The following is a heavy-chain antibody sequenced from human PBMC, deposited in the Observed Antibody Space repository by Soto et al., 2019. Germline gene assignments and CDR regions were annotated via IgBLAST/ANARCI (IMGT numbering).Heavy chain of an antibody. CDR1: GGSFRGYY. CDR3: ARGNIVTYGMDV. V-gene: IGHV4-34*01. CDR2: IHHSGSP. D-gene: IGHD2-15*01. Sequence: SETLSLTCAVYGGSFRGYYWTWIRQPPGKGLEWIAEIHHSGSPSCNPSLKSRVTISVDTSKSQVSLKLHSVTAADTAVYYCARGNIVTYGMDVWGQGTTVTVSS. J-gene: IGHJ6*02.